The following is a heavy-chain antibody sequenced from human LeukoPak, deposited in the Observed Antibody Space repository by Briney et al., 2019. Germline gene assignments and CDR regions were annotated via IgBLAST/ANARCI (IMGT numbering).Heavy chain of an antibody. CDR3: AKDPALVGATHPHYFDY. CDR1: GFTFSSYA. Sequence: GGSLRLSCAASGFTFSSYAMSWVRQAPGKGLEWVSAISGSGHTTYYADSVKGRFTISRDNSKNTLYLQMNSLRAEDTALYYCAKDPALVGATHPHYFDYWGQGTLVTVSS. J-gene: IGHJ4*02. CDR2: ISGSGHTT. V-gene: IGHV3-23*01. D-gene: IGHD1-26*01.